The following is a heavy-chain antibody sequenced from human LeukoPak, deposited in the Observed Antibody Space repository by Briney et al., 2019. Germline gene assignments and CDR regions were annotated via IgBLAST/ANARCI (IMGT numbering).Heavy chain of an antibody. Sequence: GGSLRLSCAASGFSFTGYVMHWVRQAPGKGLEWVAFIRGDGTQQYYADSVEGRFIISRDNSKNTVYLQMNSLRAEDTAVYYCAKDNGGYAFDYWGQGTLVTVSS. CDR2: IRGDGTQQ. V-gene: IGHV3-30*02. D-gene: IGHD5-12*01. J-gene: IGHJ4*02. CDR3: AKDNGGYAFDY. CDR1: GFSFTGYV.